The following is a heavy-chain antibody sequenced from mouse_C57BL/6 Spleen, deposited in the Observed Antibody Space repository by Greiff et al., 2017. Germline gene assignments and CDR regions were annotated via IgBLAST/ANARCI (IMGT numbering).Heavy chain of an antibody. CDR3: ARSAAQATYYFDY. V-gene: IGHV1-64*01. J-gene: IGHJ2*01. CDR2: IHPNSCST. D-gene: IGHD3-2*02. CDR1: GYTFTSYW. Sequence: QVQLQQPGAELVKPGASVKLSCKASGYTFTSYWMHWVKQRPGQGLEWIGMIHPNSCSTNYNEKFKSKAILTVDKSSSTAYMQLSSLTSEDSAVYYCARSAAQATYYFDYWGQGTTLTVSS.